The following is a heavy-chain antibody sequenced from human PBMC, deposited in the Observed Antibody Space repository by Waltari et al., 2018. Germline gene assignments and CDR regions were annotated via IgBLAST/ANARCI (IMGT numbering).Heavy chain of an antibody. CDR3: ARDLPTGGSYGY. Sequence: QVQLVESGGGVFQPGRSLRLSCAASGFSFSSYGMQWVRQAPGKWQEWVACIWYDGSNKYYADSVKGRFTIPRDNSTNTLYLQMNSLRAEDTAVYYCARDLPTGGSYGYWGQGTLVTVSS. D-gene: IGHD1-26*01. CDR1: GFSFSSYG. J-gene: IGHJ4*02. V-gene: IGHV3-33*01. CDR2: IWYDGSNK.